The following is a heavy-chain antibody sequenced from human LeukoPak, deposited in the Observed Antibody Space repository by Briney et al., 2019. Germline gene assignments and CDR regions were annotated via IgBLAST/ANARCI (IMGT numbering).Heavy chain of an antibody. CDR1: GGSISSYY. CDR3: AREVWSGSYYYGMDV. Sequence: SETLSLTCTGSGGSISSYYWSRIRQPPGKGLEWIGYIYYSGSTNYNPSLKSRVTISVDTSKNQFSLKLSSVTAADTAVYYCAREVWSGSYYYGMDVWGQGTTVTVSS. D-gene: IGHD2-21*01. J-gene: IGHJ6*02. CDR2: IYYSGST. V-gene: IGHV4-59*01.